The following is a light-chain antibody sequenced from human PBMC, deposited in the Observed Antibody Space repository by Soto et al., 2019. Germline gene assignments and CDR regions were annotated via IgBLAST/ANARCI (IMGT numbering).Light chain of an antibody. CDR2: LNSDGSH. CDR1: SGHSNYA. Sequence: QPVLTQSPSASASLGASVKLTCTLSSGHSNYAIAWHQQQPEKGPRYLMKLNSDGSHRKGDAIPDRFSGSCSGAERYLTISSLQSEDEADYYCQTWGTGIRVFGTGTKLTVL. V-gene: IGLV4-69*01. CDR3: QTWGTGIRV. J-gene: IGLJ1*01.